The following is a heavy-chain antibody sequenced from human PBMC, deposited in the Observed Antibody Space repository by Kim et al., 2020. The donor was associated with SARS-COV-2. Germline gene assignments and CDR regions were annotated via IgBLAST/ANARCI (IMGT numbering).Heavy chain of an antibody. CDR3: AKDGLFRADFDY. CDR1: GFTFSSYG. CDR2: ISYDGSNK. D-gene: IGHD3-10*01. J-gene: IGHJ4*02. Sequence: GGSLRLSCAASGFTFSSYGMHWVRQAPGKGLEWVAVISYDGSNKYYADSVKGRFTISRDNSKNTLYLQMNSLRAEDTAVYYCAKDGLFRADFDYWGQGTLVTVSS. V-gene: IGHV3-30*18.